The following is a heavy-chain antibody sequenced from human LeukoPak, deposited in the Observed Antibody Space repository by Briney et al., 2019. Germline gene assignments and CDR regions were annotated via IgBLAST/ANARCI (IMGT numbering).Heavy chain of an antibody. CDR3: AIMHGYYDGSGYWVQ. CDR1: GFTFSSYA. D-gene: IGHD3-22*01. V-gene: IGHV3-23*01. J-gene: IGHJ4*02. CDR2: ITTSGGST. Sequence: GGSLRLSCAASGFTFSSYAMGWVRQAPGKGLEWVSFITTSGGSTSYADSVKGRFTISRDNPRNTLYMQMNSLRDEDTAVYYCAIMHGYYDGSGYWVQWGQGTLVTVSS.